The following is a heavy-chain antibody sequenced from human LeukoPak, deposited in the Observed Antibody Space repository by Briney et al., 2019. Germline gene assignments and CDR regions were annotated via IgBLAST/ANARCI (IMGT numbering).Heavy chain of an antibody. CDR2: IKEDGSEK. CDR1: GFTFSNYW. CDR3: ASGRQLGY. J-gene: IGHJ4*02. Sequence: GGSLSLSCAASGFTFSNYWTSWVRQAPGKGLEWVANIKEDGSEKYYVDSVKGRFTISRDNARNSLYLQMNSLRAEDTAVYYCASGRQLGYWGQGTLVTVSS. D-gene: IGHD6-13*01. V-gene: IGHV3-7*01.